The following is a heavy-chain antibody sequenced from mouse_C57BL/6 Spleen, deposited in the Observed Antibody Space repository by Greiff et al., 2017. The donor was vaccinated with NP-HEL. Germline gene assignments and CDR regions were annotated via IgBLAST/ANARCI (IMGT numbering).Heavy chain of an antibody. D-gene: IGHD1-1*01. CDR3: ARSAYYYGSSNGTFFAY. CDR2: IYPRDGST. V-gene: IGHV1-85*01. Sequence: QVQLQQSGPELVKPGASVKLSCKASGYTFTSYDINWVKQRPGQGLEWIGWIYPRDGSTKYNEKFKGKATLTVDTSSSTAYMELHSLTSEDSAVYFCARSAYYYGSSNGTFFAYWGQGTLVTVSA. J-gene: IGHJ3*01. CDR1: GYTFTSYD.